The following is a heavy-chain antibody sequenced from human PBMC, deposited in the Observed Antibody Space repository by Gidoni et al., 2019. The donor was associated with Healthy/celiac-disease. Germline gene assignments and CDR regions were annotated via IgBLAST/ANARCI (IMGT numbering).Heavy chain of an antibody. J-gene: IGHJ4*02. CDR2: ISGSGGST. D-gene: IGHD1-26*01. Sequence: VQLLESGGGLVQPGGSLRLSCAASAFTFSRYAMSWVRQAPGKGLEWVSAISGSGGSTYYADSVKGRFTISRDNSKNTLYLQMNSLRAEDTAVYYCAKDRFADEWESLYYFDYWGQGTLVTVSS. CDR1: AFTFSRYA. V-gene: IGHV3-23*01. CDR3: AKDRFADEWESLYYFDY.